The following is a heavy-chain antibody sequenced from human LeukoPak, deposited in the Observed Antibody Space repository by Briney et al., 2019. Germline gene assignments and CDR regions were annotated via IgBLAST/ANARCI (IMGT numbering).Heavy chain of an antibody. D-gene: IGHD5-12*01. CDR1: GYSISSGYY. J-gene: IGHJ4*02. CDR3: ARGGSGYDSFDY. Sequence: SETLSLTCTVSGYSISSGYYWGWIRQPPGKGLEWIGSIYHSGSTYYNPSLKSRVTISVDTSKNQFSLKLSSVTAADTAMYYCARGGSGYDSFDYWGQGTLVTVPS. V-gene: IGHV4-38-2*02. CDR2: IYHSGST.